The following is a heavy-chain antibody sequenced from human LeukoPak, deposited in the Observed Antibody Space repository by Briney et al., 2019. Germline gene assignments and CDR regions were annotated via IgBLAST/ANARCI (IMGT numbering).Heavy chain of an antibody. Sequence: GGSLRLSCTACGLPFSIYSMNGVRQAPGEGLEWVGLISSSSGCLYYTDSVKGRFTISRDNAKNSLYLQMNSLRAEDTAVYYCARWSEWEPLYYFDYWGQGNLVTVSS. CDR1: GLPFSIYS. D-gene: IGHD1-26*01. V-gene: IGHV3-21*01. CDR3: ARWSEWEPLYYFDY. CDR2: ISSSSGCL. J-gene: IGHJ4*02.